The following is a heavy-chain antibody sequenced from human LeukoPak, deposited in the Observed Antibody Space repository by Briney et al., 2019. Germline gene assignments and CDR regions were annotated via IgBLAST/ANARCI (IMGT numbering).Heavy chain of an antibody. V-gene: IGHV3-23*01. Sequence: GGSLRLSCAVSGFTFSSYAMSWVRQAPGKGLEWVSAISGSGGSTYYADSVKGRFTISRDNSKNTLYLQMNSLRAEDTAVYYCAKDRGYCSGGSCSYDAFDIWGQGTMVTVSS. D-gene: IGHD2-15*01. J-gene: IGHJ3*02. CDR3: AKDRGYCSGGSCSYDAFDI. CDR2: ISGSGGST. CDR1: GFTFSSYA.